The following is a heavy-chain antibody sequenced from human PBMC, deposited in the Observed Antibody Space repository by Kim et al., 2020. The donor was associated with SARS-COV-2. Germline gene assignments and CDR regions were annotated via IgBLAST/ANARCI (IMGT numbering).Heavy chain of an antibody. Sequence: SETLSLTCAVYGGSFSGYYWSWIRQPPGKGLEWIGEINHSGSTNYNPSLKSRVTISVDTSKNQFSLKLSSVTAADTAVYYCARSLRYFDWLPYPDDYWGQGTLVTVSS. V-gene: IGHV4-34*01. J-gene: IGHJ4*02. CDR1: GGSFSGYY. D-gene: IGHD3-9*01. CDR2: INHSGST. CDR3: ARSLRYFDWLPYPDDY.